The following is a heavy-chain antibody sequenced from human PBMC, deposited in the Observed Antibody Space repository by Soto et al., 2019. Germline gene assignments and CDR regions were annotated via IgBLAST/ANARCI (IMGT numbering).Heavy chain of an antibody. D-gene: IGHD1-26*01. CDR2: LYWDDDK. Sequence: QITLKESGPTLVKPTQTLTLTCTFSGFSLNTRGMGVGWIRQPPGKALEWLALLYWDDDKCYSPSLKSRLTITKDNAKNQVVLRMTDLDPVDTATYYCAPRRSSGDLDLWGQGIPVNVYS. CDR3: APRRSSGDLDL. J-gene: IGHJ5*02. CDR1: GFSLNTRGMG. V-gene: IGHV2-5*02.